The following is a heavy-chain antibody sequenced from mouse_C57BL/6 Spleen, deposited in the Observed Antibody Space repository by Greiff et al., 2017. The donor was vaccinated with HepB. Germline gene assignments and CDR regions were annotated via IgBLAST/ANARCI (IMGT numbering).Heavy chain of an antibody. V-gene: IGHV1-80*01. CDR3: ARDYGSWFAY. D-gene: IGHD1-1*01. Sequence: VQLQESGAELVKPGASVKISCKASGYAFSSYWMNWVKQRPGKGLEWIGQIYPGDGDTNYNEKFKSKATLTVDKSSSTAYMQLSSLTSEDSAVYYCARDYGSWFAYWGQGTLVTVSA. J-gene: IGHJ3*01. CDR2: IYPGDGDT. CDR1: GYAFSSYW.